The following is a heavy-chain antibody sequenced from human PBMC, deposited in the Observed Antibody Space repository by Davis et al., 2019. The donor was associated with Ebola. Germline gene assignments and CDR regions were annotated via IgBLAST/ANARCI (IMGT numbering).Heavy chain of an antibody. CDR2: INAGNGNT. CDR3: ARDRVSSYYMDV. V-gene: IGHV1-3*01. J-gene: IGHJ6*03. D-gene: IGHD5/OR15-5a*01. CDR1: GYTFTSYA. Sequence: ASVKVSCKASGYTFTSYAMHWVRQAPGQRLEWMGWINAGNGNTKYSQKFQGRVTITRDTSASTAYMELSSLRSEDTAVYYCARDRVSSYYMDVWGKGTTVTVSS.